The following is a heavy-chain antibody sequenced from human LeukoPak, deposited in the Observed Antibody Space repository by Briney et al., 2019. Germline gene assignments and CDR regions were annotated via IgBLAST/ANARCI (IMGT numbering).Heavy chain of an antibody. CDR2: ISGSGDST. CDR3: AKQGYSFVKYYGMDV. CDR1: GFTFSSYA. Sequence: PGGSLRLSCAASGFTFSSYAMSWVRQAPGKGLGWVSTISGSGDSTYYADSVKGRFTISRDNSKNTLYLQMNSLRAEDTALYYCAKQGYSFVKYYGMDVWGQGTTVTVSS. D-gene: IGHD5-18*01. J-gene: IGHJ6*02. V-gene: IGHV3-23*01.